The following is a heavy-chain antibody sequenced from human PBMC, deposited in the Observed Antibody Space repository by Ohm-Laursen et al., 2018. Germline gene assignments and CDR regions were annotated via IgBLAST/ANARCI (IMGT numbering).Heavy chain of an antibody. CDR3: ASGREEGYYDSSGYYGFDY. J-gene: IGHJ4*02. CDR1: GFTFSSYG. V-gene: IGHV3-48*04. Sequence: SLRLSCAASGFTFSSYGMHWVRQAPGKGLEWVSYISSSGSTIYYADSVKGRFTISRDNAKNSLYLQMNSLRAEDTAVYYCASGREEGYYDSSGYYGFDYWGQGTLVTVSS. CDR2: ISSSGSTI. D-gene: IGHD3-22*01.